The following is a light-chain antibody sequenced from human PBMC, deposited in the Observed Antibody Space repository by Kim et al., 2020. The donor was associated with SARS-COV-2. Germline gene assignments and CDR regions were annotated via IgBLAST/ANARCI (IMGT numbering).Light chain of an antibody. CDR1: RDISIW. CDR3: QEYTTYPGT. V-gene: IGKV1-5*03. J-gene: IGKJ1*01. Sequence: ASVGDRVTITCRASRDISIWLAWYQQKPGKAPKFLIQKASTLRSGVPSRFRGSGSGTDFTLTIDNLQADDFATYYCQEYTTYPGTFGQGTKVDIK. CDR2: KAS.